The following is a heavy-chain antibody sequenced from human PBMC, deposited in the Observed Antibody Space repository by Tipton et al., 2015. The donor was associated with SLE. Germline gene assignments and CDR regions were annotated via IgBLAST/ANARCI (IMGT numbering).Heavy chain of an antibody. J-gene: IGHJ2*01. Sequence: TLSLTCTVSGGSISSGGYYWSWIRQHPGKGLEWIGYIYYSGGTYYNPSLKSRVTISVDTSKNQFSLKLSSVTAADTAVYYCARADYGYWYFDLWGRGTLVTVSS. CDR3: ARADYGYWYFDL. CDR2: IYYSGGT. D-gene: IGHD3-16*01. CDR1: GGSISSGGYY. V-gene: IGHV4-31*03.